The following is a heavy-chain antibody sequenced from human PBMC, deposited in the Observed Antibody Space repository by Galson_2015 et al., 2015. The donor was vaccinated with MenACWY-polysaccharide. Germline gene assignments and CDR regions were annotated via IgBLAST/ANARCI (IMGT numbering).Heavy chain of an antibody. Sequence: SLRLSCAASGFSSSSFAMNWVRQAPGKGLEFVSELGSSGTVYYADSLKGRSTISRDNAKNSLDLQVSSLRAEDTAVYYCARDLFAVSPLPTNYMDVWGTGTTLTVSS. CDR2: LGSSGTV. V-gene: IGHV3-21*01. D-gene: IGHD3-3*01. CDR3: ARDLFAVSPLPTNYMDV. J-gene: IGHJ6*03. CDR1: GFSSSSFA.